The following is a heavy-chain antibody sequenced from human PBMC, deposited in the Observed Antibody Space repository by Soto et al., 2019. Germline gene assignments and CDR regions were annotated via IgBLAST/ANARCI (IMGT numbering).Heavy chain of an antibody. J-gene: IGHJ4*02. CDR2: IIPIFGTA. D-gene: IGHD3-10*01. CDR3: ARVRGLLWFGELLGYFDY. CDR1: GGTFSSYA. V-gene: IGHV1-69*01. Sequence: QVPLVQSGAEVKKPGSSVKVSCKASGGTFSSYAISWVRQAPGQGLEWMGGIIPIFGTANYAQKFQGRVTITADESTSTAYMELSSLRSEDTAVYYCARVRGLLWFGELLGYFDYWGQGTLVTVSS.